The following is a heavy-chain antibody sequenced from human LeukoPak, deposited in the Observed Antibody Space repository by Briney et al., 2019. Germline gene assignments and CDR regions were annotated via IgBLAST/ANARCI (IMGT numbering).Heavy chain of an antibody. CDR2: IYYSGST. V-gene: IGHV4-31*03. D-gene: IGHD2-2*01. Sequence: SQTLSLTCTVSGGSISSGGYYWSWIRQHPGKGLEWIGYIYYSGSTYYIPSLKSRVTISVDTSKNQFSLKLSSVTAADTAVYYCARGSVSQYHLYFDYWGQGTLVTVSS. J-gene: IGHJ4*02. CDR1: GGSISSGGYY. CDR3: ARGSVSQYHLYFDY.